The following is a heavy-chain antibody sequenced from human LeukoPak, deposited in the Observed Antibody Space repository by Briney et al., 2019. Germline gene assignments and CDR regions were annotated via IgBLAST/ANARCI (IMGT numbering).Heavy chain of an antibody. Sequence: GGSLRLSCAASGFTFSSYAMSWVRQAPAKGLEWVSGISESGGVTYYVDSVKGRFTISRDTSKNTVYLQMNSLRAEDTAIYYCAKRGIYGDPSDYWGQGTLVTVSS. CDR2: ISESGGVT. CDR3: AKRGIYGDPSDY. J-gene: IGHJ4*02. V-gene: IGHV3-23*01. D-gene: IGHD4-17*01. CDR1: GFTFSSYA.